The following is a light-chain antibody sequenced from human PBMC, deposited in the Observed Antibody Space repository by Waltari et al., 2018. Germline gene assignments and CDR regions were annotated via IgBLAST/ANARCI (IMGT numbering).Light chain of an antibody. Sequence: QTVVTQEPAFSVSPGGPVTLTCGLTSGSVSSNYSPSWYQQPPGTAPRTLIYNTNIRSAGVPDRFSGSILGNKAALTVAGAQAEDESDYYCVVYMGSDIWVFGGGTKLTVL. CDR1: SGSVSSNYS. J-gene: IGLJ3*02. CDR3: VVYMGSDIWV. V-gene: IGLV8-61*01. CDR2: NTN.